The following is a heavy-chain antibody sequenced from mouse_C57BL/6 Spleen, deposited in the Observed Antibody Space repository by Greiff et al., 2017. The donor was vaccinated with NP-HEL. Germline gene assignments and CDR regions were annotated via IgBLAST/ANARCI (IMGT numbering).Heavy chain of an antibody. CDR3: ARKHYSNYFDD. D-gene: IGHD2-12*01. J-gene: IGHJ2*01. CDR2: IDPSDSYT. V-gene: IGHV1-69*01. Sequence: QVQLQQPGAELVMPGASVKLSCKASGYTFTSYWMHWVKQRPGQGLEWIGEIDPSDSYTNYNQKFKGKSTLTVDKSSSTAYMQLSSLTSEDSAVYYCARKHYSNYFDDWGQGTTLTVSS. CDR1: GYTFTSYW.